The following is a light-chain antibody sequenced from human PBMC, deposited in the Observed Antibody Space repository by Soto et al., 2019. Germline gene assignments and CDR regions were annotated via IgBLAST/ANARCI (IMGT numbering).Light chain of an antibody. CDR2: DVT. CDR1: SSDVGAYNY. V-gene: IGLV2-14*03. CDR3: CSYTSSTTKV. J-gene: IGLJ2*01. Sequence: QSVLTQPASVSGSPGQSITISCTGTSSDVGAYNYVSWYQQHPGKAPKLIIYDVTYRPSGISNRFSGSKSANTASLTISGLQAEDEADYYCCSYTSSTTKVFGGGTKLTVL.